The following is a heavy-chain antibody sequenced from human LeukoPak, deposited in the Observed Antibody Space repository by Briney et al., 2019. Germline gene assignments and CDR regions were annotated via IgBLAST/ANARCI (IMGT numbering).Heavy chain of an antibody. V-gene: IGHV4-59*12. D-gene: IGHD3-16*02. CDR1: GGSISSYY. J-gene: IGHJ4*02. CDR2: IYYSGST. Sequence: PSETLSLTCTVSGGSISSYYWSWIRQPPGKGPEWIGYIYYSGSTNYNPSLKSRVTISVDTSKNQFSLKLSSVTAADTAVYYCARDIDSSFDYWGQGTLVTVSS. CDR3: ARDIDSSFDY.